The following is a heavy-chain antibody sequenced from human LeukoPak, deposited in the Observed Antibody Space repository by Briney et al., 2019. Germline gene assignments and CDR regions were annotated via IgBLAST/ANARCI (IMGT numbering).Heavy chain of an antibody. Sequence: PGGSLRLSCAASGFTFSSYSMNWVRQAPGKGLEWVSSISSSSGYIYYADSVKGRFTISRDNAKNSLYLQMNSLRAEDTAVYYCARELGSSYYYDSSGPPQGGWGQGTLVTVSS. V-gene: IGHV3-21*01. D-gene: IGHD3-22*01. J-gene: IGHJ4*02. CDR2: ISSSSGYI. CDR1: GFTFSSYS. CDR3: ARELGSSYYYDSSGPPQGG.